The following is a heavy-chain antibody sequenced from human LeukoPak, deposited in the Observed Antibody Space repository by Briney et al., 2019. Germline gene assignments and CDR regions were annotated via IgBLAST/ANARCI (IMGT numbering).Heavy chain of an antibody. D-gene: IGHD5-24*01. J-gene: IGHJ4*02. CDR2: ISASGGGT. CDR1: GFTFSSFA. Sequence: SGGSLRLSCAASGFTFSSFALSWVRQAPGKGLQWVSVISASGGGTYYADSVKGRFTISRDNSKNTLYLRMNSLRAGDTAVYYCAKASGDGYNYDYWGQGTLVTVSS. V-gene: IGHV3-23*01. CDR3: AKASGDGYNYDY.